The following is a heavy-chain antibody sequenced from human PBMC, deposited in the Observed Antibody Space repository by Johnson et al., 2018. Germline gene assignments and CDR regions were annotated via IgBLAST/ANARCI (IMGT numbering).Heavy chain of an antibody. D-gene: IGHD2-8*02. CDR3: ANDWRGCTGDPWFLPDAFDV. CDR2: ISYDGSNK. J-gene: IGHJ3*01. CDR1: GFTFNDYG. Sequence: QVQLVESGGGLVQPGGSLRLSCAASGFTFNDYGMHWVRQAPGKGLEWVAVISYDGSNKYYADSVKGRFTISRDNSRNTLYLQMNSLRVEDSAVYYCANDWRGCTGDPWFLPDAFDVCGQGTMVTVSS. V-gene: IGHV3-30*18.